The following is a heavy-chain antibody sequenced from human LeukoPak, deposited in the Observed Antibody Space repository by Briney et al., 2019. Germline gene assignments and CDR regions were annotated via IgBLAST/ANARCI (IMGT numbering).Heavy chain of an antibody. D-gene: IGHD3-10*01. CDR1: GGSFSGYY. J-gene: IGHJ6*03. CDR2: IYYSGST. V-gene: IGHV4-34*01. Sequence: SETLSLTCAVYGGSFSGYYWSWIRQPPGKGLEWIGSIYYSGSTYYNPSLKSRVTISVDTSKNQFSLKLSSVTAADTAVYYCARAFREGYYYYYMDVWGKGTTVTVSS. CDR3: ARAFREGYYYYYMDV.